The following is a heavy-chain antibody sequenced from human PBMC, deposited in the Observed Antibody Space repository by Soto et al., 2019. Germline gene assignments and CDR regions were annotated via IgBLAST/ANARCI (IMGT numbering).Heavy chain of an antibody. D-gene: IGHD6-19*01. J-gene: IGHJ4*02. CDR2: ISGSGGST. CDR3: AKAMYHSGWVVDY. CDR1: GFTFSTYA. V-gene: IGHV3-23*01. Sequence: EVQLLESGGGLVQPGGSLRLSCAASGFTFSTYAMAWVRQAPGKGLEWVSSISGSGGSTYHAESVKGRFAISRDNSKNTLYVQVSSLRAEDTAVYYCAKAMYHSGWVVDYWGQGTLVTVSS.